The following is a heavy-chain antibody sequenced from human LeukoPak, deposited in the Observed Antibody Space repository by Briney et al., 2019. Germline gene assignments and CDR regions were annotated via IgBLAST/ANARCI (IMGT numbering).Heavy chain of an antibody. D-gene: IGHD6-13*01. CDR3: ARDPSRSWWGYFDY. CDR1: GFTFSSYW. J-gene: IGHJ4*02. Sequence: GGSLRLSCAASGFTFSSYWMHWVRQAPGKGLVWVSRINSDGNSITYADSVKGRFTISRDISKNTLYLQMNSLRAEDTAVYYCARDPSRSWWGYFDYWGQGALVTVSS. CDR2: INSDGNSI. V-gene: IGHV3-74*03.